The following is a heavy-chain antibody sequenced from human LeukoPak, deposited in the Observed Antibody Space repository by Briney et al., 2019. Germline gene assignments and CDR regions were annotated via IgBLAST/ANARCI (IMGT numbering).Heavy chain of an antibody. CDR3: SRGQKYRSGYTVTELGSGYFDY. J-gene: IGHJ4*02. D-gene: IGHD5-18*01. CDR1: GGSISSYY. V-gene: IGHV4-4*07. CDR2: IYTSGST. Sequence: SETLSLTCTVSGGSISSYYWSWIRQPAGKGLEWIGRIYTSGSTSYNPSLKSRVTISVDTSNDQFSLRLISVTAADTAVYYCSRGQKYRSGYTVTELGSGYFDYWGQGTLVTVSS.